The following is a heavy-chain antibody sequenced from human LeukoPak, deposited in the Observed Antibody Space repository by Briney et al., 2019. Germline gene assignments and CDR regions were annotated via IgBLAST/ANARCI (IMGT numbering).Heavy chain of an antibody. V-gene: IGHV3-48*04. CDR2: ISSSGSTI. J-gene: IGHJ4*02. CDR1: GFTFSSYS. D-gene: IGHD4-23*01. CDR3: ARDRNYGGNSNFDY. Sequence: GGSLRLSCAASGFTFSSYSTNWVRQAPGKGLEWVSYISSSGSTIYYADSVKGRFTISRDNAKNSLYLQMNSLRAEDTAVYYCARDRNYGGNSNFDYWGQGTLVTVSS.